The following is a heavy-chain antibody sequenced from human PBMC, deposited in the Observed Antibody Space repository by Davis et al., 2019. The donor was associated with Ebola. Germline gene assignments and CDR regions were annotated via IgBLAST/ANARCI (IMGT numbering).Heavy chain of an antibody. CDR3: AREARGFDY. CDR2: IIPILGIA. J-gene: IGHJ4*02. V-gene: IGHV1-69*10. Sequence: SVKVSCKASGYTFTSYDINWVRQAPGQGLEWMGGIIPILGIANYAQKFQGRVTITADESTSTAYMELSSLRSEDTAVYYCAREARGFDYWGQGTLVTVSS. CDR1: GYTFTSYD.